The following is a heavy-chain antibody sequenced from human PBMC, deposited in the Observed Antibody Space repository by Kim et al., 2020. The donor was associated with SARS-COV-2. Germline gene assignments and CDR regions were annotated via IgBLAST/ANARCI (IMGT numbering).Heavy chain of an antibody. CDR2: IYYSGST. CDR3: ATPERWFGIVGATPAAFDI. V-gene: IGHV4-39*01. CDR1: GGSISSSSYY. D-gene: IGHD1-26*01. Sequence: SETLSLTCTVSGGSISSSSYYWGWIRQPPGKGLEWIGSIYYSGSTYYNPSLKSRVTISVDTSKNQFSLKLSSVTAADTAVYYCATPERWFGIVGATPAAFDIWGQGTMVTVSS. J-gene: IGHJ3*02.